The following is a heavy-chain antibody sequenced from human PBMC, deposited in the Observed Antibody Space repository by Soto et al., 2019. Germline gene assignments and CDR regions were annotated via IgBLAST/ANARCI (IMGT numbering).Heavy chain of an antibody. CDR1: GDSISSGDYY. CDR2: IYYSGST. Sequence: QVQLQESGPGLVKPSQTLSLTCTVSGDSISSGDYYWSWIRQPPGKGLEWIGYIYYSGSTYYNPSLKSRLTMSVDTSKNQLSLKLSSVTAADTALYFCARAFDDSSGYYGGLGYWGQGTLVTVSS. V-gene: IGHV4-30-4*01. CDR3: ARAFDDSSGYYGGLGY. D-gene: IGHD3-22*01. J-gene: IGHJ4*02.